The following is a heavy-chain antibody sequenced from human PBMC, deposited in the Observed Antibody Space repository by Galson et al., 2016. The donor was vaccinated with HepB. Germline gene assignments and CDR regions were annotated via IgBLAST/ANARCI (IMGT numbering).Heavy chain of an antibody. D-gene: IGHD3/OR15-3a*01. V-gene: IGHV3-9*01. CDR3: TKDSWTAAKYFHH. J-gene: IGHJ1*01. Sequence: DSVKGRFTISRDNAKNSLCLQMNSLRPEDTALYYCTKDSWTAAKYFHHWGQGTLVTVSS.